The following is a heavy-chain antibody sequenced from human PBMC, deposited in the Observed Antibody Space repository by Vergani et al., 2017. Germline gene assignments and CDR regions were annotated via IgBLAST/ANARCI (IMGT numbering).Heavy chain of an antibody. J-gene: IGHJ4*02. V-gene: IGHV4-39*07. D-gene: IGHD3-10*01. CDR2: IYHSGST. CDR3: ARDGGSGSYRY. CDR1: GGSISSSSYY. Sequence: QLQLQESGPGLVKPSETLSLTCTVSGGSISSSSYYWGWIRQPPGKGLEWIGSIYHSGSTYYNPSLKSRVTISVDTSKNQFSLKLSSVTAADTAVYYCARDGGSGSYRYWGQGTLVTVSS.